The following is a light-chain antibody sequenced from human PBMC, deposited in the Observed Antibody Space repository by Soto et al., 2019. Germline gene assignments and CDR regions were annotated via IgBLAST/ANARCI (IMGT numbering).Light chain of an antibody. Sequence: EIVLTQSPGTLSVSPGERATLSCRASQSISSNYLAWYQQKPGQAPSLLLYGASSRATGIPDRFSGSGSGIDFTLTISRLEPEDSEIYYCQQYGSWTFGQGTKVEIK. CDR2: GAS. CDR1: QSISSNY. J-gene: IGKJ1*01. V-gene: IGKV3-20*01. CDR3: QQYGSWT.